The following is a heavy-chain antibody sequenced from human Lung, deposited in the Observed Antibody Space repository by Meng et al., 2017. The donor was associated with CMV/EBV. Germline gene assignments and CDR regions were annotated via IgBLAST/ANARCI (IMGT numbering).Heavy chain of an antibody. CDR1: GFTLRRYW. V-gene: IGHV3-74*03. D-gene: IGHD1-26*01. CDR3: VRGVAESLGWEMGY. CDR2: IDSDGRDI. Sequence: VPLVESGAGLVQPGGAVRLASPVSGFTLRRYWMHWVRQGPGKGLEWVSRIDSDGRDITYADSVRGRFTISRDDAKNTLYLQMNSLRVEDTAVYYCVRGVAESLGWEMGYWGQGTLVTVSS. J-gene: IGHJ4*02.